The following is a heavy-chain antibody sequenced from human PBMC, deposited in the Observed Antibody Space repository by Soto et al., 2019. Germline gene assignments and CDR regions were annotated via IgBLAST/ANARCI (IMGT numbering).Heavy chain of an antibody. CDR3: TTDLDLTMVRGVISWFDP. CDR1: GFTFSNAW. Sequence: GGSLRLSCAASGFTFSNAWMSWVRQAPGKGLEWVGRIKSKTDGGTTDYAAPVKGRFTISRDDSKNTLYLQMNSLKTEDTAVYYCTTDLDLTMVRGVISWFDPWGQGTLVTVSS. CDR2: IKSKTDGGTT. V-gene: IGHV3-15*01. D-gene: IGHD3-10*01. J-gene: IGHJ5*02.